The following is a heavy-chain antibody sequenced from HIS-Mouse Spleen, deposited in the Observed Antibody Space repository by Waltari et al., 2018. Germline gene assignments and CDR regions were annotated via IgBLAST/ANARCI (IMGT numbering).Heavy chain of an antibody. CDR1: GYTFTGYY. D-gene: IGHD5-18*01. CDR3: ARDWARGYSYGYYFDY. V-gene: IGHV1-2*02. Sequence: QVQLVQSGAEVKKPGASVKVSCKASGYTFTGYYMHWVRSAPGQGLEWMGWINPNSGGTNYAQKFQGRVTMTRDTSISTAYMELSRLRSDDTAVYYCARDWARGYSYGYYFDYWGQGTLVTVSS. CDR2: INPNSGGT. J-gene: IGHJ4*02.